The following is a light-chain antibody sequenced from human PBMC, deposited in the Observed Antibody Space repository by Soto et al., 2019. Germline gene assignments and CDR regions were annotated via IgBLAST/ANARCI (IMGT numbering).Light chain of an antibody. CDR1: QGISSY. V-gene: IGKV1-9*01. J-gene: IGKJ4*01. CDR2: LAS. CDR3: QELTRYPLT. Sequence: IQLTQSPSSLSASVGDRVTITCRASQGISSYLAWYQQKPGRAPKLLIYLASTLQSGVPSRFRRSGSGTDFTLTISSLQPEDFETYYCQELTRYPLTSGGGTKVNIK.